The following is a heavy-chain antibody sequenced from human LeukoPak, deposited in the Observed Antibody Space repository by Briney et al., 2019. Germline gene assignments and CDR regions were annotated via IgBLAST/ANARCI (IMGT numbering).Heavy chain of an antibody. CDR3: ASTATTVTTRDVFDI. D-gene: IGHD4-17*01. J-gene: IGHJ3*02. CDR1: GFTFSSYAMH. V-gene: IGHV4-30-4*01. CDR2: IYYSGST. Sequence: LRLSCAASGFTFSSYAMHWIRQPPGKGLEWIGNIYYSGSTSYNPSLKSRVTISVDTSKNQFSLKLSSVTAADTAVYYCASTATTVTTRDVFDIWGQGTMVTVSA.